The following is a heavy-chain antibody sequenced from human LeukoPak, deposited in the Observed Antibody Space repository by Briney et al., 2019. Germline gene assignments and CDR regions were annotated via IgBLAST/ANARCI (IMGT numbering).Heavy chain of an antibody. CDR1: GGSISDYS. Sequence: SETLSLTCTVSGGSISDYSWSWIRQPPRKGMEWIGYVYHSETTNYNPSLKSRVTISADTSKNQLSLKLTSVTAADTAVYYCARDSRSGVDTMGYKYYYGLDVWGQGTTVTVAS. CDR2: VYHSETT. CDR3: ARDSRSGVDTMGYKYYYGLDV. V-gene: IGHV4-59*01. D-gene: IGHD3-10*01. J-gene: IGHJ6*02.